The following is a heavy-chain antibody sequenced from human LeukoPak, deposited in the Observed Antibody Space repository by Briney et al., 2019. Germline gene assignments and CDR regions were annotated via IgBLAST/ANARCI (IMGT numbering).Heavy chain of an antibody. CDR3: ARRAAAAGPQENNWFDP. CDR2: IYPGDSDT. D-gene: IGHD6-13*01. J-gene: IGHJ5*02. CDR1: GYSITSYW. Sequence: GESLKISCKGSGYSITSYWIGWGRQMPGKGLEGMGIIYPGDSDTRYSPSFQGQVTISADKSISTAYLQWSSLKASDTAMYYCARRAAAAGPQENNWFDPWGQGTLVTVSS. V-gene: IGHV5-51*01.